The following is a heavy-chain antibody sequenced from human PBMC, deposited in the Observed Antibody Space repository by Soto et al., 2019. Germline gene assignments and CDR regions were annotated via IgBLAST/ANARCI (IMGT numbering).Heavy chain of an antibody. D-gene: IGHD1-26*01. Sequence: EVQLLESGGGLVQPGGSLRLSCAASGFTFSSYAMSWVRQAPGKGLEWVSVISGSGGSTYYADSVKGRFTISRDNSKNTLYLQMNCLRAEDTAVYYCADGQGGLLAERDWFDPWGQGTLVTVSS. CDR1: GFTFSSYA. CDR2: ISGSGGST. V-gene: IGHV3-23*01. CDR3: ADGQGGLLAERDWFDP. J-gene: IGHJ5*02.